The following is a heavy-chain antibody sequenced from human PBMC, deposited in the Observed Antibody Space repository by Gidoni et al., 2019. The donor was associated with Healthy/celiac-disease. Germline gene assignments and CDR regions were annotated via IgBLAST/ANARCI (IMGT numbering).Heavy chain of an antibody. D-gene: IGHD4-17*01. Sequence: QVQLVESGGGVVQPGRSLRLYCAASGFTFRSYGMHWVRQAPGKGLEWVAVISYDGSNKYYADSVKGRFTISRDNSKNTLYLQMNSLRAEDTAVYYCAKEALPTGDYGNYFDYWGQGTLVTVSS. CDR3: AKEALPTGDYGNYFDY. J-gene: IGHJ4*02. CDR1: GFTFRSYG. CDR2: ISYDGSNK. V-gene: IGHV3-30*18.